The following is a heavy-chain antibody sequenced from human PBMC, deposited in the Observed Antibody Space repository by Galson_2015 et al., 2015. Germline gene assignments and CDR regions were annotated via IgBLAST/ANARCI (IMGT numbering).Heavy chain of an antibody. V-gene: IGHV1-46*01. D-gene: IGHD1-14*01. CDR3: ARGSTTGKTVDRDAFDI. CDR1: GYTFTSYY. J-gene: IGHJ3*02. CDR2: INPSGGST. Sequence: SVKVSCKASGYTFTSYYMHWVRQAPGQGLEWMGIINPSGGSTSYAQKFQGRATMTRDTSTSTVYMELSSLRSEDTAVYYCARGSTTGKTVDRDAFDIWGQGTTVTVSS.